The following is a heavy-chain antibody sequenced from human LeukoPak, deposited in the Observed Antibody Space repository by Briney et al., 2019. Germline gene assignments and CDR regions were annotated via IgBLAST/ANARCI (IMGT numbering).Heavy chain of an antibody. D-gene: IGHD3-3*01. CDR1: GYSFSDYW. CDR3: ARLGPFSPPDY. CDR2: IYPGDSDT. Sequence: PGESLKISCQTSGYSFSDYWIAWVRQMPGKGLEWMGIIYPGDSDTRYSPSFQGQVTISADKSISTAYLQWSSLKASGTAMYYCARLGPFSPPDYWGQGTLVTVSS. V-gene: IGHV5-51*01. J-gene: IGHJ4*02.